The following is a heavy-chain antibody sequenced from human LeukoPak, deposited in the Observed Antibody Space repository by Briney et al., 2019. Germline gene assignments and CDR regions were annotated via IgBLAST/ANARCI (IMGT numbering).Heavy chain of an antibody. CDR2: ISGSGGST. V-gene: IGHV3-23*01. J-gene: IGHJ4*02. D-gene: IGHD3-10*01. Sequence: GGSLRLSCAASGFTFSSYAMSWVRQAPGKGLEWVSGISGSGGSTYYADSVKGRSNISRDNSKNTLYLQMNSLRAEDTAVYYCAKGERGLLWFGELFYYFEYWGQGILVTVSS. CDR3: AKGERGLLWFGELFYYFEY. CDR1: GFTFSSYA.